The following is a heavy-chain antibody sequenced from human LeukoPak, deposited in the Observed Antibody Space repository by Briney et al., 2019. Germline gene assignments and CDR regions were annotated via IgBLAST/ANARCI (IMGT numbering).Heavy chain of an antibody. CDR1: GASISTYY. Sequence: SETLSLTCTVSGASISTYYWSWIRQSPGKKLEWIRYLYSRGSPNYNPSLKRRVTISVDTSKNHFSLTLSSVTAADTAVYYCARLRGRMGFVDYWSQGTLVTVSS. D-gene: IGHD2-15*01. J-gene: IGHJ4*02. CDR3: ARLRGRMGFVDY. CDR2: LYSRGSP. V-gene: IGHV4-59*08.